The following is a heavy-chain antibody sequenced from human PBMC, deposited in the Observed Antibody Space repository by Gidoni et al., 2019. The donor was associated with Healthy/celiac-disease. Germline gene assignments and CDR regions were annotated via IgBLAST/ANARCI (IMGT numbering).Heavy chain of an antibody. CDR2: ISYDGSNK. J-gene: IGHJ5*02. CDR1: GFTFSSYA. CDR3: ARPSSVRGVIGWFDP. D-gene: IGHD3-10*01. V-gene: IGHV3-30-3*01. Sequence: QVQLVESGGRVVQPGRSLRLACAASGFTFSSYAMHWVRQAPGKGLEWVAVISYDGSNKYYADSVKGRFTISRDNSKNTLYLQMNSLRAEDTAVYYCARPSSVRGVIGWFDPWGQGTLVTVSS.